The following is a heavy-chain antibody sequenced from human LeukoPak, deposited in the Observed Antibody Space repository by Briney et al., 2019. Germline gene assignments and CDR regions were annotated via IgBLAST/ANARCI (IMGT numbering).Heavy chain of an antibody. CDR1: GGTFSSYA. CDR2: IIPIFGTA. D-gene: IGHD1-26*01. Sequence: ASVKVSCKASGGTFSSYAISWVRQAPGQGLEWMGGIIPIFGTANYAQKFQGRVTITADESTSTAYMELRSLRSDDTAVYYCAREWELPHPFDYWGQGTLVTVSS. CDR3: AREWELPHPFDY. J-gene: IGHJ4*02. V-gene: IGHV1-69*13.